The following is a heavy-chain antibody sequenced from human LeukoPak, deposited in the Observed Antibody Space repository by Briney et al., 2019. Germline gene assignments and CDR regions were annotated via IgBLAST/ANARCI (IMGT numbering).Heavy chain of an antibody. CDR2: ISGSGGSP. CDR3: AKALYDSSGYYGNFYDY. CDR1: GFTFSSYA. J-gene: IGHJ4*02. D-gene: IGHD3-22*01. V-gene: IGHV3-23*01. Sequence: GGSLRLSCAASGFTFSSYAMSWVRQPPGKGLEWVSGISGSGGSPYYADSVNGRFTISRDNSKNTLYLQMNSLRAEDTAVYYCAKALYDSSGYYGNFYDYWGQGTLVTVSS.